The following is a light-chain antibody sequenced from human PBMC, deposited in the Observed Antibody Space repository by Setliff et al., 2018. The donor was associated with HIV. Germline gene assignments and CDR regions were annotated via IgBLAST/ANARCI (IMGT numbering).Light chain of an antibody. J-gene: IGLJ1*01. V-gene: IGLV2-18*02. Sequence: QSVLTQPPSVSGSPGQSVTISCTGTSSDVGFYNRVSWYQQSPGTAPKLMIFEVRYRPSGVPDRFSGSKSGSTASLTISGLQAEDEADYYCGSYTTTNSFVFGTGTKVTVL. CDR3: GSYTTTNSFV. CDR1: SSDVGFYNR. CDR2: EVR.